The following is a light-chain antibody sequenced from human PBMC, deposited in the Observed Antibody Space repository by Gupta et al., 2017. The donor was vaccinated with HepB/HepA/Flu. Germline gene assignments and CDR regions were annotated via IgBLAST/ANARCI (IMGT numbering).Light chain of an antibody. CDR1: QTVGRNY. Sequence: EIVLTQSPGTLSLSPGERATLSCRASQTVGRNYLAWFQHKPGQTPRLLIYDASSRATGIPDRFSGSGSGTDFTLTISRLEPDDFTVYYCHQDDYSPLTFGQGTRMDIK. CDR2: DAS. V-gene: IGKV3-20*01. J-gene: IGKJ5*01. CDR3: HQDDYSPLT.